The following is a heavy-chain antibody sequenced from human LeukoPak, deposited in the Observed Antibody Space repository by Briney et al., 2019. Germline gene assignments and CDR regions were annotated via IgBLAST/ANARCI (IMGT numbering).Heavy chain of an antibody. J-gene: IGHJ4*02. CDR2: IYYTGST. D-gene: IGHD5-12*01. CDR1: GGSISSSRYY. V-gene: IGHV4-39*01. CDR3: ARRGVVATPDANF. Sequence: SETLSLTCTVSGGSISSSRYYWGWIRQPPGKGLEWIGSIYYTGSTYYNPSLRSRVSISVDASKNQFTLKLSSVTAADTAVYYCARRGVVATPDANFWGQGTLVTVSS.